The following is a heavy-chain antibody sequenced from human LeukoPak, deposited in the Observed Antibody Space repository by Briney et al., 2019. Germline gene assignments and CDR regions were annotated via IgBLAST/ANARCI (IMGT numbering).Heavy chain of an antibody. CDR2: ISGSGGST. CDR3: AKDWDYYDSSGYSSPLDY. CDR1: GFPFSSYA. V-gene: IGHV3-23*01. D-gene: IGHD3-22*01. Sequence: GGSLRLSCAASGFPFSSYAMSWVRQAPGRGLEWVSSISGSGGSTYYADSVKGRFTISRDNSENMVYLQMNSPRAEDTAVYHCAKDWDYYDSSGYSSPLDYWGQGSLVTVSS. J-gene: IGHJ4*02.